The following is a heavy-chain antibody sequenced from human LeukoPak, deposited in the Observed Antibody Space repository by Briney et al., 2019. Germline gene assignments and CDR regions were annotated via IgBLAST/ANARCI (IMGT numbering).Heavy chain of an antibody. CDR3: ARARYSSRGGVYYYGMDV. J-gene: IGHJ6*02. CDR2: ISSSSSYI. CDR1: GFTFSSYS. Sequence: GGSLRLSCAASGFTFSSYSMNWVRQAPGKGLEWVSSISSSSSYIYYADSVKGRFTISRDNAKNSLYLQMNSLRAEDTAVYYCARARYSSRGGVYYYGMDVWGQGTTVTVSS. D-gene: IGHD6-13*01. V-gene: IGHV3-21*01.